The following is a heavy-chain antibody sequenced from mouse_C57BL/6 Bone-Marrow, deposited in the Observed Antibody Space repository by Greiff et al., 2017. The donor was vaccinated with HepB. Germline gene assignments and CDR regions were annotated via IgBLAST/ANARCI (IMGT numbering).Heavy chain of an antibody. V-gene: IGHV1-81*01. D-gene: IGHD2-2*01. CDR2: IYPRSGNT. Sequence: VKLMESGAELARPGASVKLSCKASGYTFTSYGISWVKQRTGQGLEWIGEIYPRSGNTYYNEKFKGKATLTADKSSSTAYMELRSLTSEDSAVYFCARSTMVYYFDYWGQGTTLTVSS. J-gene: IGHJ2*01. CDR3: ARSTMVYYFDY. CDR1: GYTFTSYG.